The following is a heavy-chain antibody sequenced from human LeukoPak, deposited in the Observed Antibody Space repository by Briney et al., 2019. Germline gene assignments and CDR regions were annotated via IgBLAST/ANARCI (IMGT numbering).Heavy chain of an antibody. CDR3: ARSPRAYHITGAVSWFDP. Sequence: SETLSLTCTVSGGSISSGGYYWSWIRQHPGKGLEWIGYIYYSGSTYYNPSLKSRVTISVDTSKNQFSLKLSSVTAADTAVYYCARSPRAYHITGAVSWFDPGAREPWSPSPQ. CDR2: IYYSGST. CDR1: GGSISSGGYY. D-gene: IGHD1-20*01. V-gene: IGHV4-31*03. J-gene: IGHJ5*02.